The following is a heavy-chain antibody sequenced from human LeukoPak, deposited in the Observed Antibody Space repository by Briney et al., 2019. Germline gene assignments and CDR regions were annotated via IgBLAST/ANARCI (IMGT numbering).Heavy chain of an antibody. Sequence: PGGSLRLSCAASGFTFSSYAMSWVRQAPGKGLEWVSAISGSGGCTYYADSVKGRFTISRDNSKNTLYLQMNSLRAEDTAVYYCAKQNSVAVAGNEIDYWGQGTLVTVSS. D-gene: IGHD6-19*01. J-gene: IGHJ4*02. CDR1: GFTFSSYA. CDR2: ISGSGGCT. V-gene: IGHV3-23*01. CDR3: AKQNSVAVAGNEIDY.